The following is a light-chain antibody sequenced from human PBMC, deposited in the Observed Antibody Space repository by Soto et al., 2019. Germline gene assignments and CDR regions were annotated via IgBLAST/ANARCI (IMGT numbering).Light chain of an antibody. V-gene: IGKV1-13*02. CDR3: QQFNSYPIT. J-gene: IGKJ5*01. Sequence: AIQVTQSPSSLSAALGGRFTMTCRASQYIRCALAWYQQKSGKPPNLLIYDVSTLEGGVPSRFSGSGSGTEFTLTISSLQPEDFGTYYCQQFNSYPITFGHGTRLEIK. CDR1: QYIRCA. CDR2: DVS.